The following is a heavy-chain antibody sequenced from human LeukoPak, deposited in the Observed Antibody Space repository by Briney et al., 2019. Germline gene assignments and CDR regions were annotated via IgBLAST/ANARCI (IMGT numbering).Heavy chain of an antibody. CDR3: ASDREDTANLHYFDY. J-gene: IGHJ4*02. Sequence: PGRSLRLSCAASGFTFSSYAMHWVRQAPGKGLEWVADISYDGSNKYYADSVKGRFTISRDNSKNTLYLQMNSLRVEDTAVYYCASDREDTANLHYFDYWGQGTLVTVSS. CDR1: GFTFSSYA. D-gene: IGHD5-18*01. CDR2: ISYDGSNK. V-gene: IGHV3-30-3*01.